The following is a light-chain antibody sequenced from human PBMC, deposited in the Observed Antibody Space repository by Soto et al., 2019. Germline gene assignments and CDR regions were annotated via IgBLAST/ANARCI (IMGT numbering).Light chain of an antibody. CDR3: QQYINWPRT. V-gene: IGKV3-15*01. CDR2: AAS. J-gene: IGKJ1*01. CDR1: HSVTTY. Sequence: EIVMTQSPATLSVSPGERATLSCRASHSVTTYLAWYQQKPGQGPRLLIYAASTRATGIPARFSGSGSGTEFSLTISSLQSEDFAVYYCQQYINWPRTFGQGTKVEIK.